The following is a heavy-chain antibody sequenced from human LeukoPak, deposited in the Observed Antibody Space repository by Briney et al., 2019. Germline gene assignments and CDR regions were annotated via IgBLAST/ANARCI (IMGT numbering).Heavy chain of an antibody. J-gene: IGHJ4*02. V-gene: IGHV5-51*01. CDR1: GYRFNNYW. CDR2: IYPGDSDT. Sequence: GESLKISCQGSGYRFNNYWIAWVRQMPGKGLEWMGIIYPGDSDTRNSPSFQGQVTISADKSTSTAYLQWSSLKASDTAIYYCARRVVSSSGHSFDYWGQGTLVTVSS. D-gene: IGHD2-2*01. CDR3: ARRVVSSSGHSFDY.